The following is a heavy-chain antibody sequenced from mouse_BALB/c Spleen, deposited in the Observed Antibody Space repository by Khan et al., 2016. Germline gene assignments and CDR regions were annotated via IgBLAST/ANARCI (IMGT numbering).Heavy chain of an antibody. CDR2: INPDSSTI. V-gene: IGHV4-1*02. CDR1: GFDFSRYW. Sequence: EVELVESGGGLVQPGGSLKLSCAASGFDFSRYWMSWVRQAPGKGLEWIGEINPDSSTINYTPSLKDKFIISRDNAKNTLYLQMIKVSSEDTALYYCARTFWYFYVLGAGTTVTVSS. CDR3: ARTFWYFYV. J-gene: IGHJ1*01.